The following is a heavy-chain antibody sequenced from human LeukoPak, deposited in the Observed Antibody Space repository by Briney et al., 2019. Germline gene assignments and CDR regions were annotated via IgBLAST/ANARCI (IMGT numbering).Heavy chain of an antibody. CDR3: VTHYKWDLLVHAFDF. Sequence: PGGSLRLSCAASGFTFSNSGMHWVRQAPGKGLEWVAVISFDGSNKYYADSVKGRFTISRDDSKNMLYLQMNSLRAEDTAEYYCVTHYKWDLLVHAFDFWGQGTRVTVSS. D-gene: IGHD1-26*01. CDR2: ISFDGSNK. V-gene: IGHV3-30*03. J-gene: IGHJ3*01. CDR1: GFTFSNSG.